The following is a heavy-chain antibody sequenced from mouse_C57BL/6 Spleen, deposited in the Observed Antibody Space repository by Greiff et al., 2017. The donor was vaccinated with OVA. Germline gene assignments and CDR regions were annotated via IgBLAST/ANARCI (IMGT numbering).Heavy chain of an antibody. V-gene: IGHV1-80*01. CDR1: GYAFSSYW. J-gene: IGHJ1*03. CDR3: ASGHYSNFHWYFGV. D-gene: IGHD2-5*01. Sequence: QVQLQQSGAELVKPGASVKISCKASGYAFSSYWMNWVKQRPGKGLEWIGQIYPGDGDTNYNGKFKGKATLTADKSSSTAYMQLSSLTSEDSAVYFCASGHYSNFHWYFGVWGTGTTVTVSS. CDR2: IYPGDGDT.